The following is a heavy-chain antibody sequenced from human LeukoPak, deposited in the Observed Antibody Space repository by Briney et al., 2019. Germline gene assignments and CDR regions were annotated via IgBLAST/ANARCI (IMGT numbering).Heavy chain of an antibody. CDR1: GGTFSSYV. Sequence: ASVKVSCKASGGTFSSYVISWVRQAPGQGLEWMGGIIPIFGTANYAQKFQGRVTVTADESTSTAYMELSSLRSEDTAVYYCARGRGDCSSGVCYTAYFYYGMDVWGQGTTVTVSS. V-gene: IGHV1-69*13. D-gene: IGHD2-8*01. CDR2: IIPIFGTA. J-gene: IGHJ6*02. CDR3: ARGRGDCSSGVCYTAYFYYGMDV.